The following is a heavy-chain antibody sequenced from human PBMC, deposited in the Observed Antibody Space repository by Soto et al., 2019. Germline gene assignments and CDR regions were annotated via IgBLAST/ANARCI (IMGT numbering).Heavy chain of an antibody. Sequence: ASVKVSCKASGYTFTDYYIHWFRQAPGQGLEWMEWIDPNSGATNYAQKFQGRVTMTREASISTAYMELSRRTSDDTAVYYCARFLTGAQYRLDVWGQGTTVTVS. D-gene: IGHD7-27*01. V-gene: IGHV1-2*02. CDR3: ARFLTGAQYRLDV. CDR1: GYTFTDYY. CDR2: IDPNSGAT. J-gene: IGHJ6*02.